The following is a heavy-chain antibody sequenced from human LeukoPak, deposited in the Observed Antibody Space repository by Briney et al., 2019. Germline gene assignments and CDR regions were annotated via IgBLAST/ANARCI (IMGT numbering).Heavy chain of an antibody. D-gene: IGHD7-27*01. CDR3: ARLYANWGFDY. CDR1: GGSISSGGYY. Sequence: PSETLSLTCTVSGGSISSGGYYWSWIRQPPGKGLEWIGYIYHSGSTYYNPSLKSRVTISVDRSKNQFSLKLSSVTAADTAVYYCARLYANWGFDYWGQGTLVTVSS. J-gene: IGHJ4*02. V-gene: IGHV4-30-2*01. CDR2: IYHSGST.